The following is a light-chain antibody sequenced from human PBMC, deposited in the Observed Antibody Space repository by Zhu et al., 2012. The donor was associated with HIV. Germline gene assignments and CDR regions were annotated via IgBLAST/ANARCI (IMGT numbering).Light chain of an antibody. J-gene: IGKJ4*01. V-gene: IGKV3-20*01. Sequence: EIVLTQSPGTLSLSPGERATLSCRASQSVSSNYLAWYQQKPGQAPRLLIYGASSRATGIPDRFSGSGFGTDFTLTISRLEPEDFAVYYCQQYGNSPTFGGGTKVE. CDR2: GAS. CDR1: QSVSSNY. CDR3: QQYGNSPT.